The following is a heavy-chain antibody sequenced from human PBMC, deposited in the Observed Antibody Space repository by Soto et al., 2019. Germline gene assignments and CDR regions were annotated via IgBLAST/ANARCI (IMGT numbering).Heavy chain of an antibody. Sequence: EVQLLESGGGLVQPGGSLRLSCAASGFTFSTYAMSWVRQAPGKGLEWVSGISGSGGSTYYPDSVKGRFTISRDKSKNTLYLQMNSVGAEDTAVYYCAGTSGFYPRYFDYWGQGTLVTVSS. D-gene: IGHD3-22*01. V-gene: IGHV3-23*01. J-gene: IGHJ4*02. CDR1: GFTFSTYA. CDR2: ISGSGGST. CDR3: AGTSGFYPRYFDY.